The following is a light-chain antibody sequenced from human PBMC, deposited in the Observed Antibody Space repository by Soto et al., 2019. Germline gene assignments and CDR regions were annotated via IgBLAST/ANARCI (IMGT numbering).Light chain of an antibody. CDR2: LNSDGSH. V-gene: IGLV4-69*01. J-gene: IGLJ3*02. CDR3: QTWGTGIPWV. CDR1: SGHSSYA. Sequence: QPVLTQSPSASASLGASVKLTCTLSSGHSSYAIAWHQQQPEKGPRYLMKLNSDGSHSKGDGIPDRFSGSSSGAERYLTISSLQSEDEADYYCQTWGTGIPWVFGGGTHLTVL.